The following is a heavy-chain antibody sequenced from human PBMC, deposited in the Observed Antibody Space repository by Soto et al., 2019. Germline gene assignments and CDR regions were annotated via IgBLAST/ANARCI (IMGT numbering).Heavy chain of an antibody. CDR2: IYYSGST. Sequence: SETLSLTCTVSGGSISGYYWSWIRQPPGKGLEWIGYIYYSGSTNYNPSLKSRVTISVDTSKNQFSLKLSSVTAADTAVYYCARHPDYDILTGFDYWGQGTLVTVSS. V-gene: IGHV4-59*08. D-gene: IGHD3-9*01. J-gene: IGHJ4*02. CDR1: GGSISGYY. CDR3: ARHPDYDILTGFDY.